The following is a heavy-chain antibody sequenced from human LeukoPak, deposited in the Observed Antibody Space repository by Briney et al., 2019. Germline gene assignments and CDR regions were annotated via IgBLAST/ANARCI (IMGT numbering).Heavy chain of an antibody. CDR1: GGSISSGGYY. D-gene: IGHD3-16*01. V-gene: IGHV4-30-2*01. J-gene: IGHJ6*03. CDR2: IYHSGST. CDR3: ARAQFGGYYDYYIDV. Sequence: PSQTLSLTCTVSGGSISSGGYYWSWIRQPPGKGLEWIGYIYHSGSTYYNPSLKSRVTISVDRSKNQFSLKMSSVTAADTAVYYCARAQFGGYYDYYIDVWGKGTTVTVSS.